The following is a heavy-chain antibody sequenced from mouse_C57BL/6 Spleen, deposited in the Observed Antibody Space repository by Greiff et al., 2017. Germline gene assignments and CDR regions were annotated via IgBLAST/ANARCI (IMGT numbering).Heavy chain of an antibody. D-gene: IGHD1-1*01. CDR3: GRRGITTVVARYFGV. CDR1: GFSLSTFGMG. Sequence: QVTLKECGPGILQPSQTLSLTCSFSGFSLSTFGMGVGWIRQPSGKGLEWLAHIWWDDAKYYNPARKSRRTIAKDTSKNRGFLKIADVDTADTATYYCGRRGITTVVARYFGVWGTGTTVTGSS. J-gene: IGHJ1*03. V-gene: IGHV8-8*01. CDR2: IWWDDAK.